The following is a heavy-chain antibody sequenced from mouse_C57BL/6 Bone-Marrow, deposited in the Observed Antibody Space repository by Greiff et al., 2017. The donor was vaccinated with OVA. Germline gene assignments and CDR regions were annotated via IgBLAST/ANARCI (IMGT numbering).Heavy chain of an antibody. V-gene: IGHV3-6*01. Sequence: EVKLEESGPGLVKPSQSLSLTCSVTGYSITSGYSWNWIRQFPGNKLEWMGYISYDGSNNYNPSLKNRISITRDTSKNQFFLKLNSVTTEDTATYYCAREEGYYYGADYWGQGTTLTVSS. D-gene: IGHD1-1*01. CDR2: ISYDGSN. CDR1: GYSITSGYS. CDR3: AREEGYYYGADY. J-gene: IGHJ2*01.